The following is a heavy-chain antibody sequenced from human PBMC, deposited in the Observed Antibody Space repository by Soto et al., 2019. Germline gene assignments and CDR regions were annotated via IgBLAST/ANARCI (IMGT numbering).Heavy chain of an antibody. V-gene: IGHV4-34*01. J-gene: IGHJ4*02. Sequence: NPSETLSLTFALYGGLFSASYWSGIRQPPGKGLEWIGEINHSGSTNYNPSLKSRVTISVDTSKNQFSLKLSSVTAADTAVYYCARGKWLRSSVDYWGQGTLVPVS. CDR1: GGLFSASY. D-gene: IGHD5-12*01. CDR3: ARGKWLRSSVDY. CDR2: INHSGST.